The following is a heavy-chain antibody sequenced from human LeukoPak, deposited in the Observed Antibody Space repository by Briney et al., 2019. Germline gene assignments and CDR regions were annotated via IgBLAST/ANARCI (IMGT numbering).Heavy chain of an antibody. CDR2: IYYSGST. CDR1: GGSISSSSYY. J-gene: IGHJ4*02. CDR3: ARGPPHDTRGYSYGYRRFDY. V-gene: IGHV4-39*01. D-gene: IGHD5-18*01. Sequence: SETLSLTCTVSGGSISSSSYYWGWIRQPPGKGLEWIGSIYYSGSTYYNPSLKSRVTISVDTSKNQFSLKLSSVTAADTAVYYCARGPPHDTRGYSYGYRRFDYWGQGTLVTVSS.